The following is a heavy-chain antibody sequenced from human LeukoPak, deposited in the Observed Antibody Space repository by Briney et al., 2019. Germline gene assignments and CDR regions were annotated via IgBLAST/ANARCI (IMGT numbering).Heavy chain of an antibody. CDR1: GDSLSSYY. CDR2: IYYSGST. CDR3: ARGRLGLDP. J-gene: IGHJ5*02. D-gene: IGHD3-22*01. Sequence: SETLSLTCTVSGDSLSSYYWSWIRQPPGKGLEWIGYIYYSGSTNYNASLKSRVTISVDTSKNQFSLRLTSVTAADTAVYYCARGRLGLDPWGQGTLVAVSS. V-gene: IGHV4-59*01.